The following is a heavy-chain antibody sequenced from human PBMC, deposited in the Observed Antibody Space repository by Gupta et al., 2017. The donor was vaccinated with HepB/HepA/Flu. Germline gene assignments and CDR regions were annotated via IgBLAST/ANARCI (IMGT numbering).Heavy chain of an antibody. CDR2: INAGNGNT. D-gene: IGHD3-10*01. J-gene: IGHJ6*02. CDR3: ASDITMVRGVISPGRGMDV. Sequence: QVQLVQSGAEVKKPGASVKVSCTASGYTFTSYAMHWVGPAPGQRLEWMGWINAGNGNTKYSQKFQGRVTITRDTSASTAYMELSSLRSEDTAVYYCASDITMVRGVISPGRGMDVWGQGTTVTVSS. CDR1: GYTFTSYA. V-gene: IGHV1-3*01.